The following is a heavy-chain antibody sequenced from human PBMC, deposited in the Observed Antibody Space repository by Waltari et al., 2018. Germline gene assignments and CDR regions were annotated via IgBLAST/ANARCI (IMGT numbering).Heavy chain of an antibody. Sequence: QVQLQESGPGLVKPSETLSLTGDVFVYSINSGYYWGWFRQSPGKGLEWIGTIYHAGDTLYNPSLKSRVTISMDTSKNQFSLKLNSVTAADTAVYFCSRQVLGYCTSAACRRLESWGQGTLVTVSS. J-gene: IGHJ4*02. CDR3: SRQVLGYCTSAACRRLES. V-gene: IGHV4-38-2*01. CDR1: VYSINSGYY. CDR2: IYHAGDT. D-gene: IGHD2-2*03.